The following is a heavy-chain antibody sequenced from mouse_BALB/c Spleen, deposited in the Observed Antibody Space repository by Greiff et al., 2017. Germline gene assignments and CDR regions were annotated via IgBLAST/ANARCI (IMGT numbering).Heavy chain of an antibody. V-gene: IGHV14-4*02. CDR3: YAPTGFDY. J-gene: IGHJ2*01. CDR2: IDPENGDT. CDR1: GFNIKDYY. D-gene: IGHD4-1*02. Sequence: EVQLQESGAELVRSGASVKLSCTASGFNIKDYYMHWVKQRPEQGLEWIGWIDPENGDTEYAPKFQGKATMTADTSSNTAYLQLSSLTSEDTAVYYCYAPTGFDYWGQGTTLTVSS.